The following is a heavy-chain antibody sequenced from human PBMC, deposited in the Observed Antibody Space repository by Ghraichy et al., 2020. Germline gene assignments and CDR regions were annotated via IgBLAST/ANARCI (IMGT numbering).Heavy chain of an antibody. CDR3: VRGGASSKYFDY. Sequence: SETPSLTCTVSAGSIGSDYWSWIRQPPGKGLEWIAFIHYSGSTNYNPSLRSRATISLDTSKNQFSLDLRSVVAADTAVYYCVRGGASSKYFDYWGQGTLVTVSS. J-gene: IGHJ4*02. D-gene: IGHD6-6*01. CDR2: IHYSGST. V-gene: IGHV4-59*01. CDR1: AGSIGSDY.